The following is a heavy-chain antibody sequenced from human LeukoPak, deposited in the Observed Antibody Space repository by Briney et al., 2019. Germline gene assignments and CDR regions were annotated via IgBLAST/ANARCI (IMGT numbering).Heavy chain of an antibody. CDR3: ASIPPVSDTIDY. D-gene: IGHD2-21*01. CDR1: GYTFTSYG. CDR2: ISAYNGNT. J-gene: IGHJ4*02. Sequence: GASVTVSFKASGYTFTSYGISWVRQAPGQGLEGMGWISAYNGNTNYAQKLQGRVTMTTNTSTSTAYMELSSLRSEDTAVYYCASIPPVSDTIDYWGQGTLVTVSS. V-gene: IGHV1-18*01.